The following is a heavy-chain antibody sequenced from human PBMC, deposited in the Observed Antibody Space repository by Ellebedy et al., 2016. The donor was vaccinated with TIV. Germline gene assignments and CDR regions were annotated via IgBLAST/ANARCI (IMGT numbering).Heavy chain of an antibody. V-gene: IGHV3-23*01. CDR2: ISAGGDST. Sequence: GGSLRFSCAASGFTFSSFAMHWVRQAPGKGLEWLSVISAGGDSTNHAESVKGRFTIARDNSKNTLYLQMDRLRAEDTAVYYCAKGSSSGFNYDRVGFEYWGQGTLVTVSS. CDR1: GFTFSSFA. J-gene: IGHJ4*02. D-gene: IGHD3-22*01. CDR3: AKGSSSGFNYDRVGFEY.